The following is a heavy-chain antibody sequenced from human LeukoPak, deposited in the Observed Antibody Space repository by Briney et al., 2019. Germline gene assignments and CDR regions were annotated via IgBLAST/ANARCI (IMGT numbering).Heavy chain of an antibody. Sequence: PSETLSLTCAVHGGSFSGVYWTWMRQTPGKGPEWIGEDTHAGRTAYNPSFRSRATISVDTSHSQFSLQLSSVTAADTAVYYCARGLGEGYPDHWGQGTLVTVSS. J-gene: IGHJ4*02. CDR1: GGSFSGVY. CDR2: DTHAGRT. CDR3: ARGLGEGYPDH. D-gene: IGHD5-24*01. V-gene: IGHV4-34*01.